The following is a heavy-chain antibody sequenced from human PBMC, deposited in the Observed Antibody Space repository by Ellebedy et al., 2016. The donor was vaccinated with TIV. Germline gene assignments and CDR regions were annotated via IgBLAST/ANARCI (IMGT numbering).Heavy chain of an antibody. V-gene: IGHV3-74*01. CDR2: IKDDGSET. D-gene: IGHD2-2*01. J-gene: IGHJ4*02. CDR1: GFTFSRHY. CDR3: ARNGAVPGGKGDY. Sequence: PGGSLRLSCVASGFTFSRHYMHWVRQAPGKGLVWVSRIKDDGSETSYVDSVKGRFIISRDNAKNPLYLQMNSLRVDDTAMYYCARNGAVPGGKGDYWGQGTLVIVSS.